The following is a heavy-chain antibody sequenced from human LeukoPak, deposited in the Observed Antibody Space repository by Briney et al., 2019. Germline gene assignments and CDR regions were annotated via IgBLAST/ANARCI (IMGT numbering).Heavy chain of an antibody. J-gene: IGHJ4*02. CDR1: GGSISSSSYY. D-gene: IGHD5-18*01. CDR2: IYYSGST. CDR3: ARHPGYSYGYDY. Sequence: SETLSLTCTVSGGSISSSSYYCGWIRQPPGKGLEWIGSIYYSGSTYYNPSLKSRVTISVDTSKNQFSLKLSSVTAADTAVYYCARHPGYSYGYDYWGQGTLVTVSS. V-gene: IGHV4-39*01.